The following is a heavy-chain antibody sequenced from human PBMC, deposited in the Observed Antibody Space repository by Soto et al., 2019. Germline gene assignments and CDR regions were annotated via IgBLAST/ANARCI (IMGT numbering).Heavy chain of an antibody. V-gene: IGHV3-23*01. CDR3: AKDDEWELLGVGVAFDY. CDR1: GFTFSSYA. J-gene: IGHJ4*02. Sequence: EVQLLESGGGLVQPGGSLRLSCAASGFTFSSYAMSWVRQAPGKGLEWVSAISGSGGSTYYADSVKGRFTISRDNSKNTLYLQMHSLRAEDTAVYYCAKDDEWELLGVGVAFDYWGQGTLVTVSS. CDR2: ISGSGGST. D-gene: IGHD1-26*01.